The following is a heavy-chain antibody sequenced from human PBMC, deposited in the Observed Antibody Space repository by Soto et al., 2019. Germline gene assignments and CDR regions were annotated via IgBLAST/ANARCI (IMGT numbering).Heavy chain of an antibody. V-gene: IGHV3-21*01. CDR2: ISSSGTYI. CDR3: ARDPSDCSSTSCWGYYARDV. Sequence: PGGSLRLSCAASGFTFSTYSMNWVRQAPGKGLEWVSSISSSGTYIHYADSLKGRFTISRDNAKNSLYLQMISLRAEDTAVYYCARDPSDCSSTSCWGYYARDVWGQGTTVTVSS. D-gene: IGHD2-2*01. J-gene: IGHJ6*02. CDR1: GFTFSTYS.